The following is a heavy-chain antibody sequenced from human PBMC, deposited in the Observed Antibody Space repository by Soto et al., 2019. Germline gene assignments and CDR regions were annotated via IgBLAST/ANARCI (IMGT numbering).Heavy chain of an antibody. CDR1: GGSISSYY. Sequence: PSETLSLTCTVSGGSISSYYWSWIRQPPGKGLEWIGYIYYSGSTNYNPSPKSRVTISVDTSKTQFSLKLSSVTAVDTAVYYCARDVWFGELFLGWFDPWGQGTLVTVSS. J-gene: IGHJ5*02. D-gene: IGHD3-10*01. CDR3: ARDVWFGELFLGWFDP. V-gene: IGHV4-59*01. CDR2: IYYSGST.